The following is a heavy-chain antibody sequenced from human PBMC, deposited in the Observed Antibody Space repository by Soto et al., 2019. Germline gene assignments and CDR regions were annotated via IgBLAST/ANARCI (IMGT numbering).Heavy chain of an antibody. V-gene: IGHV3-30-3*01. Sequence: PGGSLRLSCAASGFTFSSYAMHWVRQAPGKGLEWVAVISYDGSNKYYADSVKGRFTISRDNSKNTLYLQMNSLRAEDTAVYYCARDARARERYWFDPWGQGTLVTVSS. CDR3: ARDARARERYWFDP. CDR2: ISYDGSNK. CDR1: GFTFSSYA. J-gene: IGHJ5*02.